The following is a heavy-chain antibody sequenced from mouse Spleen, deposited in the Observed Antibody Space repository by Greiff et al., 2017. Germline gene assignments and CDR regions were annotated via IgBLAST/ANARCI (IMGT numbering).Heavy chain of an antibody. J-gene: IGHJ4*01. CDR2: ISSGGGNT. CDR1: GFTFSSYA. CDR3: ARQMRVLHEPNAMDD. Sequence: EVQVVESGGGLVKLGGSLKLSCAASGFTFSSYAMSWVRQTPEKRLEWVATISSGGGNTYYPDSVKGRFTISRDNAKNTLYLQMSSLKSEDTAMYYCARQMRVLHEPNAMDDWGQGTSVTVSS. V-gene: IGHV5-9-3*01. D-gene: IGHD6-1*01.